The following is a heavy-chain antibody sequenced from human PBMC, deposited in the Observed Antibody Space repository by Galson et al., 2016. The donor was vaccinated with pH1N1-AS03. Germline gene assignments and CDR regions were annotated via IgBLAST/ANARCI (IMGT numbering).Heavy chain of an antibody. CDR2: VSFSGTI. Sequence: ETLSLTCSVSGGSINISPYNWGWIRQSSGKGLEWLGSVSFSGTIYYNPSFKSRVSTSMDTSENQISLTLSSVTATDTAVYYCARQAEGRMLTLRHRYFDFWGRGIRVTVSS. J-gene: IGHJ2*01. CDR3: ARQAEGRMLTLRHRYFDF. CDR1: GGSINISPYN. D-gene: IGHD1-14*01. V-gene: IGHV4-39*01.